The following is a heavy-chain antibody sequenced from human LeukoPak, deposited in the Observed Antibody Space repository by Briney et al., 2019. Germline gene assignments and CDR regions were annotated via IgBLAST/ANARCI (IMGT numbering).Heavy chain of an antibody. CDR1: GGSFSGYY. J-gene: IGHJ3*02. CDR3: ARGPRRVAASGNRPGAFDI. CDR2: INHSGST. D-gene: IGHD6-13*01. V-gene: IGHV4-34*01. Sequence: SETLSLTCAGYGGSFSGYYWSWIRQPPGKGLEWIGEINHSGSTNYNPSLKSRVTISVDTSKNQFSLKLSSVTAADTAVYYCARGPRRVAASGNRPGAFDIWGQGTMVTLSS.